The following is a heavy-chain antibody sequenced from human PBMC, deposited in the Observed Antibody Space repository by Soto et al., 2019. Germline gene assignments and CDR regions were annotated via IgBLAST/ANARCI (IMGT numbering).Heavy chain of an antibody. CDR3: ARERKFDFWRKGLDV. Sequence: QAQVVQSGAEVRKPGASGKVSCKASGYTFTTYDINWVRQAPGQGLEWLVWMDPNSGSTGYAQNFQGRLTMTRNISRNTAHMELSSLQSEDTAVYYCARERKFDFWRKGLDVWGQGTTVTVSS. V-gene: IGHV1-8*01. D-gene: IGHD3-3*01. CDR1: GYTFTTYD. J-gene: IGHJ6*02. CDR2: MDPNSGST.